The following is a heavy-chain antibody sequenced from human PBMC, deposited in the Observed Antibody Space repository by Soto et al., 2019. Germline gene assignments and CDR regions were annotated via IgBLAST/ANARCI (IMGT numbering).Heavy chain of an antibody. D-gene: IGHD3-22*01. J-gene: IGHJ5*02. V-gene: IGHV4-30-2*01. CDR2: IYHSGST. CDR1: GGSISSGGYS. Sequence: LSLTCAVSGGSISSGGYSWSWIRQPPGKGLEWIGYIYHSGSTYYNPSLKSRVTISVDRSKNQFSLKLSSVTAADTAVYYCARGGYYDSSALAPWGQGTLVTVSS. CDR3: ARGGYYDSSALAP.